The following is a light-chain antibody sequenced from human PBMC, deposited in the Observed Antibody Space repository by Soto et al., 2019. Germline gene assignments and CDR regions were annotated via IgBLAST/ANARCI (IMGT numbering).Light chain of an antibody. J-gene: IGKJ1*01. V-gene: IGKV3D-20*02. CDR3: QKRGSWPWK. Sequence: EIVLTQSPVTLSLSPGEIATLSCSASQSVSSSYLAWYQQKPGQAPRLLISDASNRATGIPARFSGSGSGTDFTLTISSLEPEDFAIYYCQKRGSWPWKFGQGTKVDIK. CDR2: DAS. CDR1: QSVSSSY.